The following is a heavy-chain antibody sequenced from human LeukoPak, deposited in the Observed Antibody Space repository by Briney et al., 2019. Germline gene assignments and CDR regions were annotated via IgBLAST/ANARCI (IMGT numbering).Heavy chain of an antibody. Sequence: ASVKVSCKASGYTFTSYDINWVRQATGQGLEWMGWMNPNSGNTGYAQKFQGRVTMTRNTSISTAYMELSSLRSEDTAVYYCARMVLPRFVAYYYGSSGSIGDWGQGTLVTVSS. CDR1: GYTFTSYD. V-gene: IGHV1-8*01. CDR3: ARMVLPRFVAYYYGSSGSIGD. D-gene: IGHD3-22*01. J-gene: IGHJ4*02. CDR2: MNPNSGNT.